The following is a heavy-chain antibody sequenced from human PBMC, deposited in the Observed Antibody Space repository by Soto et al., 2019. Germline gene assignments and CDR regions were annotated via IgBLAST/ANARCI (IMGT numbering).Heavy chain of an antibody. V-gene: IGHV3-30*01. CDR3: ARGRNWFDS. J-gene: IGHJ5*01. Sequence: DSVKARFTISRDKSKNTLYLQMNSLSPDDTAVYYCARGRNWFDSWGQGTLVTVSS.